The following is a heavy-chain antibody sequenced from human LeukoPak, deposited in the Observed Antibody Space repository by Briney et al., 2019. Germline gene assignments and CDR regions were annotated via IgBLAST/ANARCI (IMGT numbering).Heavy chain of an antibody. D-gene: IGHD3-3*01. CDR1: GGSFSGYY. Sequence: PSETLSLTCAVYGGSFSGYYWSWIRQPPGKGLEWIGEINHSGSTNYNPSLKSRVTISVDTSKNQFSLKLSSVTAADTAVYYCARLGGYYPYYLDCWGQGTLVTVSS. CDR3: ARLGGYYPYYLDC. J-gene: IGHJ4*02. CDR2: INHSGST. V-gene: IGHV4-34*01.